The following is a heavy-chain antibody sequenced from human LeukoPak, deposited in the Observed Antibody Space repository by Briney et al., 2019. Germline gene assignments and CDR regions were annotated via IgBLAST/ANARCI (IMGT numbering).Heavy chain of an antibody. D-gene: IGHD7-27*01. V-gene: IGHV4-38-2*01. CDR3: ARYTGRNWGYSFDS. Sequence: SETLSLTCVVSGYSISSGFYWSWIRQPPGKGLEWIATIHHSGVTYYNPSLNSRFTISVDTSKNQFSLKPTSGTAADTAIYSCARYTGRNWGYSFDSWGQGTLVTVSS. CDR2: IHHSGVT. J-gene: IGHJ4*02. CDR1: GYSISSGFY.